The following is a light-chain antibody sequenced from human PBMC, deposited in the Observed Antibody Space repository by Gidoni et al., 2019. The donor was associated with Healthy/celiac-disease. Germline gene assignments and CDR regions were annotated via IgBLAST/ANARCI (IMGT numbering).Light chain of an antibody. CDR2: GAT. CDR1: QSVRRN. J-gene: IGKJ1*01. CDR3: QQYNNWPPWT. V-gene: IGKV3-15*01. Sequence: IFITPSPATLSVSPGERATLSCRASQSVRRNLAWYQQKPGQAPRLLIDGATTRATGIPDRFSGSGSGTEFTLTISSLQSEDFAVYYCQQYNNWPPWTFGQGTKVEIK.